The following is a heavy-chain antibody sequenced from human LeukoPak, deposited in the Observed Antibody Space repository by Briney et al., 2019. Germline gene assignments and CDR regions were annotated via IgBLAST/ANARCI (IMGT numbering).Heavy chain of an antibody. CDR2: INPNSGGT. D-gene: IGHD6-13*01. J-gene: IGHJ3*02. CDR3: ATDHTEGIAAAVGAFDI. V-gene: IGHV1-2*02. Sequence: GASVKVSCKASGYTFTGDYMHWVRQAPGQGLEWMGLINPNSGGTNYAQKFQGRVTMTRDTSISTAYMELSRLRSDDTAVYYCATDHTEGIAAAVGAFDIWGQGTMVTVSS. CDR1: GYTFTGDY.